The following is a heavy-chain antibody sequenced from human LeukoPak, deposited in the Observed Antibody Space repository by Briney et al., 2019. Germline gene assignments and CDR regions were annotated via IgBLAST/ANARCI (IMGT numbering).Heavy chain of an antibody. Sequence: QPGGSLRLSCAASGFTFSTYWMSWVRQAPGKGLEWVANIHQDGNEKYYVDSVKGRFTISRDNSKNTLYLQMNSLRAEDTAVYYCAKLVSYSSGLIDNWGQGTLVTVSS. J-gene: IGHJ4*02. D-gene: IGHD6-19*01. V-gene: IGHV3-7*03. CDR2: IHQDGNEK. CDR1: GFTFSTYW. CDR3: AKLVSYSSGLIDN.